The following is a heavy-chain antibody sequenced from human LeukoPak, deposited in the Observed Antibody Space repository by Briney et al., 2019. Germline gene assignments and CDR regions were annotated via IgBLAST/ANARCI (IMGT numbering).Heavy chain of an antibody. CDR1: EFSFSTNW. D-gene: IGHD2-2*01. J-gene: IGHJ4*02. CDR3: ANVPRSTVSY. CDR2: LNEDGSVK. Sequence: GGSLRLSCSASEFSFSTNWMHWVRQTPGKGLEWVAELNEDGSVKYYVDSVKGRFTISRDNAKSLLFLQMYNLRTEDTGVYFCANVPRSTVSYWGRGTLVTVSS. V-gene: IGHV3-7*01.